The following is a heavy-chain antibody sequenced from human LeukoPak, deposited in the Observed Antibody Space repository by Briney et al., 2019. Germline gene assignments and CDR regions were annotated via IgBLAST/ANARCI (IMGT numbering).Heavy chain of an antibody. D-gene: IGHD4-23*01. V-gene: IGHV6-1*01. CDR2: TYYRSKWYH. CDR1: GDSVSSNSAA. CDR3: ARHSNPDYGGNSVLRY. J-gene: IGHJ4*02. Sequence: SQTLSLTCAISGDSVSSNSAAWNWIRQSPSRGLEWLGRTYYRSKWYHDYAVSVKSRITINPDTSKNQFSLKLSSVTAADTAVYYCARHSNPDYGGNSVLRYWGQGTLVTVSS.